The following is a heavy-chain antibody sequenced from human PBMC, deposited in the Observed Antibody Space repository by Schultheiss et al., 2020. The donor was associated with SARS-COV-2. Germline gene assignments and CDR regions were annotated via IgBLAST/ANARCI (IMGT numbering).Heavy chain of an antibody. CDR3: VRGGDTAMVKAFDI. CDR1: GFTFKTYW. CDR2: INEDGSHT. D-gene: IGHD5-18*01. J-gene: IGHJ3*02. Sequence: GGSLRLSCAASGFTFKTYWMHWVRQAPGEGLVWVSRINEDGSHTSYADSVQGRFTVSRDNAKTSLYLQMNSLTAEDTALYYCVRGGDTAMVKAFDIWGRGAMVTVSS. V-gene: IGHV3-74*01.